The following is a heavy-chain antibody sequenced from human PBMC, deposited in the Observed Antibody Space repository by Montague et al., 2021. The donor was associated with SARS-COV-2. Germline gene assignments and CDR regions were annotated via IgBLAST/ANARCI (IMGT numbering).Heavy chain of an antibody. J-gene: IGHJ6*02. Sequence: SETLSLTRAVYGGSFSGYYWSWIRQPPGKGLEWIGETNHSGSTNXNPSLKSRVTISVDTSKNQFSLKLSSVTAADTAVYYCARGSWHIVVVTAIRDGYYGMDVWGQGTTVTVSS. D-gene: IGHD2-21*02. CDR1: GGSFSGYY. CDR3: ARGSWHIVVVTAIRDGYYGMDV. CDR2: TNHSGST. V-gene: IGHV4-34*01.